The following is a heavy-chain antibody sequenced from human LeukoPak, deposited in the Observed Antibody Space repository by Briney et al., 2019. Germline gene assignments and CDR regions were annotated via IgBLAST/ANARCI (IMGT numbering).Heavy chain of an antibody. CDR1: GYTFIDYY. V-gene: IGHV1-2*02. CDR3: ARGTGGGSYRIDY. D-gene: IGHD1-26*01. CDR2: INPNSDGT. J-gene: IGHJ4*02. Sequence: ASVKVSCKASGYTFIDYYMHWVRQAPGQGLEWMGWINPNSDGTNYPQKFQGRVTMTRDTSISTAYMELGRLRSDDTAVYYCARGTGGGSYRIDYWGQGTLVTVSS.